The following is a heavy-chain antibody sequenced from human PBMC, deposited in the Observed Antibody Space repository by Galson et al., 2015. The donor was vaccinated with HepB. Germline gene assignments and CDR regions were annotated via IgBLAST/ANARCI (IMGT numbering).Heavy chain of an antibody. CDR1: GYTFTSYS. D-gene: IGHD2-2*01. CDR3: ASPGHSREMGPAAIPYYYYGMDV. CDR2: IIPSFGTA. V-gene: IGHV1-69*13. Sequence: SVKVSCKASGYTFTSYSVSWVRQTPGQGHEWMGGIIPSFGTANYAQKFQGRVTITADESTSTAYMELSSLRSEDTAVYYCASPGHSREMGPAAIPYYYYGMDVWGQGTTVTVSS. J-gene: IGHJ6*02.